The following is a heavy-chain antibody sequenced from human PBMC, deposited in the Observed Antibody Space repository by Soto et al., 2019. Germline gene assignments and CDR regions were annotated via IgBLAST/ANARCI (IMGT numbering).Heavy chain of an antibody. CDR2: TYYRSKWYY. CDR3: TRARGALGH. D-gene: IGHD3-10*01. J-gene: IGHJ4*02. CDR1: GDSVSSNSAA. Sequence: PSQTLSLTCAISGDSVSSNSAAWNWIRQSPGRGLEWLGRTYYRSKWYYEYAFSVKSRITITPDTSRNQFSLQLSSVTPEDTAVYYCTRARGALGHWGQGTLVTLSS. V-gene: IGHV6-1*01.